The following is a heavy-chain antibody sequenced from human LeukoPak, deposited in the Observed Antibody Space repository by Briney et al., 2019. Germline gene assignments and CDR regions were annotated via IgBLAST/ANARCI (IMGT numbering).Heavy chain of an antibody. CDR3: TTVVTMVRGVIISQVPRNY. V-gene: IGHV3-15*01. Sequence: PGGSLRLSCAASGFTFIDAWMSWVRQAPGKGLEWVGRIKSKTDGGTTDYAAPVKGRFTISRDDSKNTLYLQMNSLKTEDTAVYYCTTVVTMVRGVIISQVPRNYWGQGTLVTVSS. CDR2: IKSKTDGGTT. D-gene: IGHD3-10*01. J-gene: IGHJ4*02. CDR1: GFTFIDAW.